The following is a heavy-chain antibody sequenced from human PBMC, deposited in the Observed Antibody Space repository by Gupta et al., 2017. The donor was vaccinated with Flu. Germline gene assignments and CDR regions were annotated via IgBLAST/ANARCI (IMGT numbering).Heavy chain of an antibody. J-gene: IGHJ4*02. V-gene: IGHV1-69*02. CDR3: ASYRCSSTSCPYYFDY. CDR1: GGTFSSYT. D-gene: IGHD2-2*01. Sequence: QVQLVQSGAEVKKPGSSVKVSCKASGGTFSSYTISWGRQAPGQGLEWMGRILPILGIANYAQKFQGRVTITADKSTSTAYMELSSLRSEDTAVYYCASYRCSSTSCPYYFDYWGQGTLVTVSS. CDR2: ILPILGIA.